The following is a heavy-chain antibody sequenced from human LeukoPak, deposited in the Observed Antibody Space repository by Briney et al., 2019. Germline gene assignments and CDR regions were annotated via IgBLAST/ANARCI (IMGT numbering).Heavy chain of an antibody. D-gene: IGHD6-13*01. CDR1: GFTFSSYS. V-gene: IGHV3-21*01. CDR2: ISSSSSYI. J-gene: IGHJ4*02. Sequence: GGSLRLSCAASGFTFSSYSMNWVRQAPGKGLEWVSSISSSSSYIYYADSVKGRFTISRDNAKNSLYLQMNSLRAEDTAVYYCARRWGGSSWYYFDYWGQGTLVTVSS. CDR3: ARRWGGSSWYYFDY.